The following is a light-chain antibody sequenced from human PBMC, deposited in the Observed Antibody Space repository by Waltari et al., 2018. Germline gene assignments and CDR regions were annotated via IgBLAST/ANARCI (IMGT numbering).Light chain of an antibody. Sequence: QAGLTQPPSVSKGLRQTATLTCTGNSNNVGYEGAAWLQQHRGHPPKLLYYRNNNRPSRISARLSASRSGNTASLTITGLQPEDEADYYCSAWDSSLSAWVFGGGTKLTVL. CDR3: SAWDSSLSAWV. V-gene: IGLV10-54*01. J-gene: IGLJ3*02. CDR2: RNN. CDR1: SNNVGYEG.